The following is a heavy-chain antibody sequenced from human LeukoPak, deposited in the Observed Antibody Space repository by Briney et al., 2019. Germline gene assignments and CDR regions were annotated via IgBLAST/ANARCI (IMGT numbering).Heavy chain of an antibody. J-gene: IGHJ4*02. CDR2: INSNSGAR. Sequence: SVKVSCKASGYTFNGYYMHWVRQAPGQALESMGWINSNSGARSYAQKFQGRVTMSRDTSINTAYMELSRLTSDDTAVYYCARGRGGATTGLDHWGQGALVTVSS. D-gene: IGHD1-26*01. CDR3: ARGRGGATTGLDH. CDR1: GYTFNGYY. V-gene: IGHV1-2*02.